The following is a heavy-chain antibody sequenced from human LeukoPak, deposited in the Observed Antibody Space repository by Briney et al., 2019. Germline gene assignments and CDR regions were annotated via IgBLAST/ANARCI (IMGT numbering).Heavy chain of an antibody. CDR1: GGSFSGYY. CDR2: INHSGST. CDR3: ARDPGYSSSWYRGAYYFDY. D-gene: IGHD6-13*01. Sequence: SETLSLTCAVYGGSFSGYYWSWIRQSPGKGLEWIGEINHSGSTNYNPSLKSRVTISVDTSKNQFSLKLSSVTAADTAVYYCARDPGYSSSWYRGAYYFDYWGQGTLVTVSS. J-gene: IGHJ4*02. V-gene: IGHV4-34*09.